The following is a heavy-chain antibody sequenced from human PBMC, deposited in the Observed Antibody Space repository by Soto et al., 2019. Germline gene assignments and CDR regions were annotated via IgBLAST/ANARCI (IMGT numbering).Heavy chain of an antibody. J-gene: IGHJ4*02. Sequence: GGSLRLSCAASGFTFSSYSMSWVRQAPGKGLEWVSYIISSSSTIYYADSVKGRFTISRDNAKNSLYLQMNSLRAEDTAVYYCARRSNLPHWGQGALVTVSS. CDR3: ARRSNLPH. V-gene: IGHV3-48*01. CDR2: IISSSSTI. CDR1: GFTFSSYS. D-gene: IGHD7-27*01.